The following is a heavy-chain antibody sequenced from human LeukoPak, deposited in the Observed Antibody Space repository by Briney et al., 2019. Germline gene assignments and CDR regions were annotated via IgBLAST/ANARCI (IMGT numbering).Heavy chain of an antibody. CDR3: AKDYYGSGSYYTVDF. J-gene: IGHJ4*02. V-gene: IGHV3-30*18. D-gene: IGHD3-10*01. CDR1: GFXFSAYA. Sequence: PGRSLRLSCAASGFXFSAYAIHWVRQPPGKGLEWVAVILYDGSNKYYADSVKGRFTISRDKSKNTLDLQMNSLRPEDTAVYYCAKDYYGSGSYYTVDFWGQGTLVTVSS. CDR2: ILYDGSNK.